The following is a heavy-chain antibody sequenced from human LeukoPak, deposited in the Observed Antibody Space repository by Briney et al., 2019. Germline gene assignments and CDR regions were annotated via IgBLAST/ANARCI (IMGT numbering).Heavy chain of an antibody. CDR3: ARLNQITIFGVVHREYFQH. CDR2: IYTSGST. CDR1: GGSISSYY. Sequence: SETLSLTCTVSGGSISSYYWSWIRQPAGKGLEWIGRIYTSGSTNYNPSLKSRVTMSVDTSKNQFSLKLSSVTAADTAVYYCARLNQITIFGVVHREYFQHWGQGTLVTVSS. V-gene: IGHV4-4*07. J-gene: IGHJ1*01. D-gene: IGHD3-3*01.